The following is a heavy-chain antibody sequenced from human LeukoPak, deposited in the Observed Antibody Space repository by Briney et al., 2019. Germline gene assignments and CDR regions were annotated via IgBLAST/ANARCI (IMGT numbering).Heavy chain of an antibody. CDR3: VTSWIRQQRDS. CDR2: ITPDGSGK. V-gene: IGHV3-7*01. CDR1: GFSLRDYW. Sequence: GGSLRLSCAASGFSLRDYWMSWVRQAPGKGLEWVADITPDGSGKTCVDSVKGRFTISRDNAKQSLYVQMDTLTAEDTAVYYCVTSWIRQQRDSWGQGTLVTVSS. J-gene: IGHJ4*02. D-gene: IGHD1-1*01.